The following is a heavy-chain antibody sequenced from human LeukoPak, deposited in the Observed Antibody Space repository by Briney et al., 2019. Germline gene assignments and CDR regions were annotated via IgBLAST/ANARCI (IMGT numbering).Heavy chain of an antibody. J-gene: IGHJ4*02. CDR3: ARHMTTVVTSLDF. D-gene: IGHD4-23*01. V-gene: IGHV1-46*01. CDR2: INPSGDST. CDR1: GYTFTSYY. Sequence: GASVKVSCKASGYTFTSYYVHCVRQAPGQGLEWMGVINPSGDSTNYAQNFQGRVTMTTDTSTGTAYMELRSLRPDDTAMYYCARHMTTVVTSLDFWGQGTLVTVSS.